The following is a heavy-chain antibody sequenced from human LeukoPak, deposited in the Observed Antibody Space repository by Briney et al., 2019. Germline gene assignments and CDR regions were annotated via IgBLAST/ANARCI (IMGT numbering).Heavy chain of an antibody. V-gene: IGHV4-59*08. Sequence: SETLSLTCTVSGGSISSYYWSWIRQPPGKGLEWIGYIYYSGSTNYNPSLKSRVTISVDTSKNQFSLKLSSVTAAGTAVYYCARHVGGGYCSSTSCNFDYWGQGTLVTVSS. CDR3: ARHVGGGYCSSTSCNFDY. CDR1: GGSISSYY. J-gene: IGHJ4*02. D-gene: IGHD2-2*01. CDR2: IYYSGST.